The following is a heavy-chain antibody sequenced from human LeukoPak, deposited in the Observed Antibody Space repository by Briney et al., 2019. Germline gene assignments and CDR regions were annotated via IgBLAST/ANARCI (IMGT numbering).Heavy chain of an antibody. CDR1: GFTFGDFD. V-gene: IGHV3-30*18. Sequence: GGSLRLSCAASGFTFGDFDMHWVRQAPGKGLEWVAVISYDGSNKYYGESVKGRFTISRDNAKNTLFLQMNSLRVEDTAVYYCAKDDYGMDVWGQGTTVTVSS. J-gene: IGHJ6*02. CDR3: AKDDYGMDV. CDR2: ISYDGSNK.